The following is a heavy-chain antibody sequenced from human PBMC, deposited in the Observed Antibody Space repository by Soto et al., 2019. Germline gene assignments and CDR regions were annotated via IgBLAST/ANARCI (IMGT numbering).Heavy chain of an antibody. J-gene: IGHJ4*02. CDR2: IFPLTDIP. Sequence: QVQLVQSGTEVKKPGSSVKVSCKASGGTFRNNPMNWVRQAPGKGLEWMGSIFPLTDIPDYAQNFQARLTISADKSTSTAYMELSSLTSDDTAMYFCARGPLVVLNYFESWGQGTLVTVSS. CDR1: GGTFRNNP. V-gene: IGHV1-69*02. CDR3: ARGPLVVLNYFES.